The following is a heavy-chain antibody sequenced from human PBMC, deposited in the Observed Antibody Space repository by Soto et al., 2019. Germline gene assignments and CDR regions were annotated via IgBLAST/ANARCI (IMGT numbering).Heavy chain of an antibody. V-gene: IGHV3-23*01. Sequence: EVQLLESGGGLVQPGGSLRLSCAASGFTFSSYAMSWVRQAPGKGLEWVSAISGSGGSTYYADSVTGRFTISRDNSKNTLYLQMKSLRAEDTAVYYCARRSSGWYFDYWGQGTLVTVSS. CDR3: ARRSSGWYFDY. J-gene: IGHJ4*02. CDR1: GFTFSSYA. CDR2: ISGSGGST. D-gene: IGHD6-19*01.